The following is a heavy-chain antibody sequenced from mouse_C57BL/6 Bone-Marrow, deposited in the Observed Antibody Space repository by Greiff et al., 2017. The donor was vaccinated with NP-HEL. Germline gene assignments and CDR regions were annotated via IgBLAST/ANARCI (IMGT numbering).Heavy chain of an antibody. CDR1: GFSLTSYG. CDR3: AKTVWNTVDWYFDV. Sequence: VMLVESGPGLVAPSQSLSITCTVSGFSLTSYGVSWVRQPPGKGLEWLGVIWGDGSTNYHSALISRLSISTDNSKSQVCLKLNSLQTDDTATYYCAKTVWNTVDWYFDVWGTGTTVTVSS. D-gene: IGHD1-1*01. CDR2: IWGDGST. J-gene: IGHJ1*03. V-gene: IGHV2-3*01.